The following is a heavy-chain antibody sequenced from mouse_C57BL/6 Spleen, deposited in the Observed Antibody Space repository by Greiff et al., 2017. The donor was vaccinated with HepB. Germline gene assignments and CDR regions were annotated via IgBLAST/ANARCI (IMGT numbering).Heavy chain of an antibody. Sequence: VKLVESGPGLVAPSQSLSITCTVSGFSLTSYGVHWVRQPPGKGLEWLVVIWSDGSTTYNSALKSRLSISKDNSKSQVFLKMNSLQTDDTAMYYCARGPYGSSDYYAMDYWGQGTSVTVSS. J-gene: IGHJ4*01. D-gene: IGHD1-1*01. CDR2: IWSDGST. CDR1: GFSLTSYG. CDR3: ARGPYGSSDYYAMDY. V-gene: IGHV2-6*03.